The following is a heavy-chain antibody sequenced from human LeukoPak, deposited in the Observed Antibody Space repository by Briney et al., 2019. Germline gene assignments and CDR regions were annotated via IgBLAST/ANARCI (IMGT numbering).Heavy chain of an antibody. CDR2: INPNRGGT. CDR1: GYTFTVYY. Sequence: ASVKVSCTASGYTFTVYYMHWVRQAPGQGLEGVGWINPNRGGTNYSQKFQGRVTMTRDTSISTAYMELSRLRSDDTAVYYCARVRGRYSSDYWGQGTLVTVSS. J-gene: IGHJ4*02. V-gene: IGHV1-2*02. D-gene: IGHD3-16*01. CDR3: ARVRGRYSSDY.